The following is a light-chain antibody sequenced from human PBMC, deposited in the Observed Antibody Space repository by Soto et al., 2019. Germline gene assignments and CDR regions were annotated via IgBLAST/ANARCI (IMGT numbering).Light chain of an antibody. CDR1: SSDVGAYNH. Sequence: QSALTQPRSVSGSPVQAVTISCTGTSSDVGAYNHVSWYQQHPGKAPKLMIYDVSKRPSGVPDRFSGSKSGNTASLTISGLQAEDEADYYCCSHAGSSVVFGTGTKLTVL. CDR3: CSHAGSSVV. V-gene: IGLV2-11*01. J-gene: IGLJ1*01. CDR2: DVS.